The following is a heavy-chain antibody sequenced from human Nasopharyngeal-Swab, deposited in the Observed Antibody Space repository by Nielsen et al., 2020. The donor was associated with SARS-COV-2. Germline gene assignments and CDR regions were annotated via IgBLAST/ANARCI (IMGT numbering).Heavy chain of an antibody. J-gene: IGHJ4*02. Sequence: ESLKISCAPSEFTLSSYWMHWLRQAPGKGLVWVSRINPDGSTTNYADSMKGRFTTSRDNARNTLYLHMYSLRDDDTAVYYCATAGNYRFDNWGQGTLVTVSS. D-gene: IGHD1-1*01. V-gene: IGHV3-74*01. CDR2: INPDGSTT. CDR3: ATAGNYRFDN. CDR1: EFTLSSYW.